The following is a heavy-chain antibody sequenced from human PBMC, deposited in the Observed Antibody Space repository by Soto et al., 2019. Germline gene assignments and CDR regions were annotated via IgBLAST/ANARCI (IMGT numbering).Heavy chain of an antibody. D-gene: IGHD2-8*02. Sequence: SETLSLTCSVSGDSLSGYFWSWIRQPADKGLEWIGRIYGSGTTIYNPSLRGRVTISLDTSKNQFSLKLTSVTAADTAVYYCAKDIPGGIPPPWGHGTLVTVSS. CDR2: IYGSGTT. V-gene: IGHV4-4*07. CDR1: GDSLSGYF. CDR3: AKDIPGGIPPP. J-gene: IGHJ5*02.